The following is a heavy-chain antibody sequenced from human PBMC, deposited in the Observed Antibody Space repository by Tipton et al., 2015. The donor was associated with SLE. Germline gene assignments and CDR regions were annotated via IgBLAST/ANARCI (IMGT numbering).Heavy chain of an antibody. CDR1: GGSISSYY. D-gene: IGHD3-10*01. CDR3: ARAAYYYGSGSYYNVGWFDP. V-gene: IGHV4-59*01. Sequence: LACTVSGGSISSYYWSWIRQPPGKGLEWIGYIYYSGSTNYNPSLKSRVTISVDTSKNQFSLKLNSVTAADTAVYYCARAAYYYGSGSYYNVGWFDPWGQGTLVTVSS. CDR2: IYYSGST. J-gene: IGHJ5*02.